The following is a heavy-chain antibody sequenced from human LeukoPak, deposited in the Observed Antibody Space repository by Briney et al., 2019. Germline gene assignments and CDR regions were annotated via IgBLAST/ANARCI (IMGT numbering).Heavy chain of an antibody. D-gene: IGHD6-19*01. CDR3: ARRSGIAVAGAFDY. V-gene: IGHV1-2*02. J-gene: IGHJ4*02. Sequence: ASVKVSCKASGYTFTGYYMHWVRQAPGQGLEWMGWIHPNSGGTDYAHKFQGRVTITRDRSISTDYLELTRLIFDDTAVYYYARRSGIAVAGAFDYWGKGTLVTVSS. CDR1: GYTFTGYY. CDR2: IHPNSGGT.